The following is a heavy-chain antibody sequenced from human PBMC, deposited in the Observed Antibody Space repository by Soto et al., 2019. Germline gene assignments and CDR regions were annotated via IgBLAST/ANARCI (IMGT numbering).Heavy chain of an antibody. CDR1: GGSISSGGYY. Sequence: QVQLQESGPGLVKPSQTLSLTCTVSGGSISSGGYYWSWIRQHPGKGLEWIGYIYYSGSTYYNPSLKSRVTISVDTSKNQFSLKLSSVTAADTAVYYCARGDDSSGYYLEYFQHWGQGTLVTVSS. CDR3: ARGDDSSGYYLEYFQH. CDR2: IYYSGST. V-gene: IGHV4-31*03. J-gene: IGHJ1*01. D-gene: IGHD3-22*01.